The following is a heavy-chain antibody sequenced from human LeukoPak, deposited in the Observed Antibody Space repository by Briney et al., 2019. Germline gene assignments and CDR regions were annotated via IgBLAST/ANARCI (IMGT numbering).Heavy chain of an antibody. J-gene: IGHJ4*02. Sequence: HPGGSLRHSCAAPGFTFTKYWMLWVRQAPRKGLESVSRINTDGTVTTYADSVKGRFTVSRDNADNTMFLQMNSVRDEDTAVYYCATKQWLAPPPDSWGEGTPVTVSS. D-gene: IGHD6-19*01. CDR3: ATKQWLAPPPDS. CDR2: INTDGTVT. CDR1: GFTFTKYW. V-gene: IGHV3-74*01.